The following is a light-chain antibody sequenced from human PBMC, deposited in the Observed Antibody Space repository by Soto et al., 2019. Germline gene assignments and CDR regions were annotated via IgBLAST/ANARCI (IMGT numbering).Light chain of an antibody. CDR3: LLSYCGARSEV. CDR1: TGAVTSGHY. CDR2: DTS. J-gene: IGLJ2*01. Sequence: QAVVTQEPSLTVAPGGTVTLTCGSSTGAVTSGHYPYWFQQKPGQAPRTLIYDTSNKHSWTPARFSGSLLGGKAALTLSGAEHEEDDDYYYLLSYCGARSEVFGGGTKLTVL. V-gene: IGLV7-46*01.